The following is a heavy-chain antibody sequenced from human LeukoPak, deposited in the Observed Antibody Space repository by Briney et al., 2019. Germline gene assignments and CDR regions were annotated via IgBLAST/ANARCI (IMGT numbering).Heavy chain of an antibody. Sequence: PSETLSLTCTVSGCSISSGYYWGWIRQPPGKGLEWIESIYHSGSTYYNPSLKSRVTISVDTSKNQFSLKLSSVTAADTAVYYCARPYSSSWSFNYWGQGTLVTVSS. CDR1: GCSISSGYY. J-gene: IGHJ4*02. CDR2: IYHSGST. V-gene: IGHV4-38-2*02. CDR3: ARPYSSSWSFNY. D-gene: IGHD6-13*01.